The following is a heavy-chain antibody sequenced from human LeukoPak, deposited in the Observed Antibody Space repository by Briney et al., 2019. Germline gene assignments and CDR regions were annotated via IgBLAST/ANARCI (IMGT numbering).Heavy chain of an antibody. CDR2: ISAYNGNT. Sequence: ASVEVSCKASGYTFTSYGISWVRQAPGQGLEWMGWISAYNGNTNYAQKLQGRVTMTTDTSTSTAYMELRSLRSDDTAVYYGAREYCSGGSCFDPWGQGTLVTVSS. J-gene: IGHJ5*02. CDR1: GYTFTSYG. CDR3: AREYCSGGSCFDP. D-gene: IGHD2-15*01. V-gene: IGHV1-18*01.